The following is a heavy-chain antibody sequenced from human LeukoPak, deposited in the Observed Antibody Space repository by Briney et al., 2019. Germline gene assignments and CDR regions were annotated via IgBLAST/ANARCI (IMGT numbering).Heavy chain of an antibody. CDR3: ASDSGYFGGAGYFDY. Sequence: KFQGRVTMTRDTSTSTAYMELRSLRSDDTAVYYCASDSGYFGGAGYFDYWGQGTLVTVSS. J-gene: IGHJ4*02. D-gene: IGHD6-13*01. V-gene: IGHV1-18*01.